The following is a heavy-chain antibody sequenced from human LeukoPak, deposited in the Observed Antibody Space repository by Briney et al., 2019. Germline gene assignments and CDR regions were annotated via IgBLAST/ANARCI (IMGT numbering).Heavy chain of an antibody. CDR2: INQDGGKK. D-gene: IGHD1-26*01. Sequence: RGSLRLSCAASGFNFSSYWMSWVRQAPGKGLEWVANINQDGGKKYYVDSVRGRFAISRDNAENSVYLQMNSLRAEDTALYYCARGGAPDNWGQGTLVTVSS. V-gene: IGHV3-7*01. J-gene: IGHJ4*02. CDR1: GFNFSSYW. CDR3: ARGGAPDN.